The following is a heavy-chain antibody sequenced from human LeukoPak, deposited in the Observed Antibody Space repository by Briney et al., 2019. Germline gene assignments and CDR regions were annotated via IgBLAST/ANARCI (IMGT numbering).Heavy chain of an antibody. Sequence: GGSLRLSCAASGFTFSSYSMNWVRQAPGKGLERVSSISSSSSYIYYADSVKGRFTISRDNAKNSLYLQMNSLRAEDTAVYYCARFYYDSSGYYRLDYWGQGTLVTVSS. CDR3: ARFYYDSSGYYRLDY. D-gene: IGHD3-22*01. CDR1: GFTFSSYS. J-gene: IGHJ4*02. V-gene: IGHV3-21*01. CDR2: ISSSSSYI.